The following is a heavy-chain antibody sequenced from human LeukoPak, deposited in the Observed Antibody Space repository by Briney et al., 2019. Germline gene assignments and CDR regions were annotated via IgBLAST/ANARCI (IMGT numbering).Heavy chain of an antibody. CDR1: GGSVSSVSYY. V-gene: IGHV4-61*01. Sequence: PSETLSLTCTVSGGSVSSVSYYWSWIRQPPGKGLEWIRYIDYSGSTNYNPSLKRRVTISVDTSKNQFSLKLSSVTAAATAVYCGAWGGCSGGSCHGWFAPWGQETLVTVPS. D-gene: IGHD2-15*01. CDR3: AWGGCSGGSCHGWFAP. J-gene: IGHJ5*02. CDR2: IDYSGST.